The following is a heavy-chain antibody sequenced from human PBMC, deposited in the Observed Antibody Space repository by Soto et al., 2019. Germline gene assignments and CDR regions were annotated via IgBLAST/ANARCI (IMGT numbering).Heavy chain of an antibody. Sequence: PGGSLRLSCKGSGFTFGDYALNWFRQSPGKGLEWVGFIRSKVYGGTADYAASVKGRFTISRDDSKSIAYLQMNSLKTDDTAVYYCTRDGVQIRDCDYGYYRLDVWGPGTTVTVSS. CDR3: TRDGVQIRDCDYGYYRLDV. V-gene: IGHV3-49*03. J-gene: IGHJ6*02. D-gene: IGHD3-16*01. CDR2: IRSKVYGGTA. CDR1: GFTFGDYA.